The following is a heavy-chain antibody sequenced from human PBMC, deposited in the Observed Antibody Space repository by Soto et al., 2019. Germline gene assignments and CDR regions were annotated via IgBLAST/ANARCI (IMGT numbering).Heavy chain of an antibody. Sequence: ASVKVSCKASGYTFTNYAIHWVRQAPGQRLEWMGWIDGGNGNTKYSQKFQGRVTITRDTSASTAYMELSSLRSEDTAVYYCARNRSRSNWYSFDYWSQGTLVTVSS. D-gene: IGHD6-13*01. CDR2: IDGGNGNT. V-gene: IGHV1-3*01. J-gene: IGHJ4*02. CDR1: GYTFTNYA. CDR3: ARNRSRSNWYSFDY.